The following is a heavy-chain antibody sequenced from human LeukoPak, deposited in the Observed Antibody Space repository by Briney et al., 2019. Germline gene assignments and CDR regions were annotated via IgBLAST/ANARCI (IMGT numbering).Heavy chain of an antibody. Sequence: SETLSLTCTVSGGSISSYYWSWIRQPPGKGLEWIGYTYTSGSTNSNPSLKNRITISVDTSKNQFSLKLSSVTAADTAVYYCARQVTYYDFWSGYYARRFDPWGQGTLVTVSS. CDR2: TYTSGST. CDR3: ARQVTYYDFWSGYYARRFDP. CDR1: GGSISSYY. V-gene: IGHV4-4*09. J-gene: IGHJ5*02. D-gene: IGHD3-3*01.